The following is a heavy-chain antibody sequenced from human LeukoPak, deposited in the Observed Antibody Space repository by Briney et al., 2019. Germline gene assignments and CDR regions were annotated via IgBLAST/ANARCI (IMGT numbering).Heavy chain of an antibody. CDR3: ARASGSWVDY. J-gene: IGHJ4*02. D-gene: IGHD1-26*01. CDR2: ISSSSSYI. Sequence: GGSLRLSCAASGFTLSSYSMNWVRQAPGKGLEWVSSISSSSSYIYYADSVKGRFTISRDNAKNSLYLQMNSLRAEDTAVYYCARASGSWVDYWGQGTLVTVSS. V-gene: IGHV3-21*01. CDR1: GFTLSSYS.